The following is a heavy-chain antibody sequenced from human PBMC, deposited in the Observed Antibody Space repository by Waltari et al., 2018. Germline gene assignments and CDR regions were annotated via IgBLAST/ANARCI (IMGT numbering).Heavy chain of an antibody. CDR1: GGSISSYY. J-gene: IGHJ4*02. Sequence: QVQLQESGPGLVKPSETLSLTCTVSGGSISSYYWSWIRQPPGKGLEWIGYIYYSGSTNYNPTLKSRVNISVDTSKNQFSLKLSSVTAADTAVYYCARGRGATMVRGVYFDYWGQGTLVTVSS. CDR2: IYYSGST. D-gene: IGHD3-10*01. V-gene: IGHV4-59*01. CDR3: ARGRGATMVRGVYFDY.